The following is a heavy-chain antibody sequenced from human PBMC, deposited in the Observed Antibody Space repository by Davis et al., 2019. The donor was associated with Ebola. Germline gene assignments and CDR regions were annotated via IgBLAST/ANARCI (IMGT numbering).Heavy chain of an antibody. V-gene: IGHV3-21*01. Sequence: GESLKISCAASGFTFSSYSMNWVRQAPGKGLEWVSSISSSSRYMYYTDSVKGRFTISRDNAKNSLYLQMNSLRAEDTAVYYCVTENWYRFESWGQGTLVTVSS. CDR1: GFTFSSYS. D-gene: IGHD1/OR15-1a*01. CDR2: ISSSSRYM. J-gene: IGHJ4*02. CDR3: VTENWYRFES.